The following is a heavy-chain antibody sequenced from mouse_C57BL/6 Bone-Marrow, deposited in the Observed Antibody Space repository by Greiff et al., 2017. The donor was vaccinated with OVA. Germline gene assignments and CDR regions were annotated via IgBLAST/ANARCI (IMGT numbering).Heavy chain of an antibody. J-gene: IGHJ4*01. V-gene: IGHV8-8*01. D-gene: IGHD1-1*01. CDR2: IWWDDDK. CDR3: ARDYYGSSYYAMDY. Sequence: QVTLKVSGSGILQPSQTLSLTCSFSGFSLSTFGMGVGWIRQPSGKGLEWLAHIWWDDDKYYNPALKSRLTISKDTSKNQVFLKIANVDTADTATYYCARDYYGSSYYAMDYWGQGTSVTVSS. CDR1: GFSLSTFGMG.